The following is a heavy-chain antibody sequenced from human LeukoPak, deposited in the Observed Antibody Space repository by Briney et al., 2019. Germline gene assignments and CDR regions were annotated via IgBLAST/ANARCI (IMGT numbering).Heavy chain of an antibody. CDR2: IYYSGST. J-gene: IGHJ3*02. D-gene: IGHD1-26*01. Sequence: SETLSLTCTVSGGSISSYYWSWIRQPPGKGLEWIGYIYYSGSTNYNPSLKSRVTISVDTSKNQFSLKLSSVTAADTAVYYCARDASGGSYYGTDAFDIWGQGTMVTVSS. V-gene: IGHV4-59*01. CDR1: GGSISSYY. CDR3: ARDASGGSYYGTDAFDI.